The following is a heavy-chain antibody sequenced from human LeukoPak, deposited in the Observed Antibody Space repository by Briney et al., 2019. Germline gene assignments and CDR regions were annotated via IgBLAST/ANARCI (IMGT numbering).Heavy chain of an antibody. CDR1: GGSISSSSYY. Sequence: SETLSLTCTVSGGSISSSSYYWGWIRQPPGKGLEWIGSIYYSGSTYHNPSLKSRVTISVDTSKNQFSLKLSSVTAADTAAYYCASIVEMATTPLDYWGQGTLVTVSS. J-gene: IGHJ4*02. D-gene: IGHD5-24*01. V-gene: IGHV4-39*01. CDR2: IYYSGST. CDR3: ASIVEMATTPLDY.